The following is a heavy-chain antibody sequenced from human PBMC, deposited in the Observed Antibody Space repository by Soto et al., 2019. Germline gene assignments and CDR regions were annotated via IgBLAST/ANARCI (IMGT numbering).Heavy chain of an antibody. CDR1: GFTFSSYW. D-gene: IGHD2-15*01. CDR2: INSDGSST. V-gene: IGHV3-74*01. CDR3: VRTSLVVAAATREDY. Sequence: VQLVESGGGLVQPGGSLRLSCAASGFTFSSYWMHWVRQAPGKGRVWVSRINSDGSSTSDADSVKGRFTISRDNAKNTLYLQMNSRRAEDTAVYYCVRTSLVVAAATREDYWGQGTLVTVSS. J-gene: IGHJ4*02.